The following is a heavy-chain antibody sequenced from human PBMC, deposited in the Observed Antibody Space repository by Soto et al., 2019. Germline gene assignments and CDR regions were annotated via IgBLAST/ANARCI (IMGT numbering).Heavy chain of an antibody. J-gene: IGHJ1*01. Sequence: QVQLVQSGAEVKKPGASVKVSCKASGYTFISYGISWVRQAPGQGLEWLGWISAFTGKADYAQIFQDRVTMTTDTSTSTAYMELRSMRSDDTAVYYCARDPRYYGSGYYYSDSWGQGTLVTVSS. CDR3: ARDPRYYGSGYYYSDS. D-gene: IGHD3-10*01. CDR2: ISAFTGKA. CDR1: GYTFISYG. V-gene: IGHV1-18*04.